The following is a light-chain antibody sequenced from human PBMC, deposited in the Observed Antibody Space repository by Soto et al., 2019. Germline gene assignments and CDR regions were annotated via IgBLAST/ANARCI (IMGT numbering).Light chain of an antibody. V-gene: IGKV3-20*01. CDR2: NAS. Sequence: EIVLTHSPGTLALSPCEGATLSSSASQSVSNNYLAWYQQKPGQAPRLIIYNASNRTTGIPDWFSGSGSGKDFTLTISRQEPADFAVYYCQQYGSSGTFGQGTKVDIK. CDR3: QQYGSSGT. J-gene: IGKJ1*01. CDR1: QSVSNNY.